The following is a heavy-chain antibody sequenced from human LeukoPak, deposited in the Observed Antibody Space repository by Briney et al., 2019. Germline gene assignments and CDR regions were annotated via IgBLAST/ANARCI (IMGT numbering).Heavy chain of an antibody. Sequence: PSETLSLTCTVSGGSISSSYYYWGWIRQPPGKGLEWIGSIYYSGSTYYNPSLKSRVTISVDTSKNQFSLKLSSVTAADTAVYYCARYIGSGSYYNAIDYWGQGTLVTVSS. CDR2: IYYSGST. CDR1: GGSISSSYYY. D-gene: IGHD3-10*01. V-gene: IGHV4-39*07. J-gene: IGHJ4*02. CDR3: ARYIGSGSYYNAIDY.